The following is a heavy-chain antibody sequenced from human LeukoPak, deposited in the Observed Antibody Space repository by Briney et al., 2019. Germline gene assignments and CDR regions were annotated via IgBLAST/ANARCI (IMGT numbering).Heavy chain of an antibody. CDR3: AKGPDYDYVWGSYRLDY. CDR1: GGSISTYY. D-gene: IGHD3-16*02. J-gene: IGHJ4*02. Sequence: PETLSLTCTVSGGSISTYYWSWIRQPPGKGLEWIGYIHYTGRTNYNPSLKSRVSISVDTSKNQFSLRLSSVTAADTAVYYCAKGPDYDYVWGSYRLDYWGQGTLVTVSS. CDR2: IHYTGRT. V-gene: IGHV4-59*01.